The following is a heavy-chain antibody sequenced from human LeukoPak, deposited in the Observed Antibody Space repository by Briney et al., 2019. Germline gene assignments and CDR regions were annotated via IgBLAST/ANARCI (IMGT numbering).Heavy chain of an antibody. CDR2: INHSGST. Sequence: SETLSLTCAVYGGSFSGYYWSWIRQPPGKGLEWIGEINHSGSTNYNPSLKSRVTISVDTSKNQFSLKLSSVTAADTAVYYCGRGSAAVAPYRGKVYFDYWGQGTLVTVSS. J-gene: IGHJ4*02. V-gene: IGHV4-34*01. D-gene: IGHD6-19*01. CDR1: GGSFSGYY. CDR3: GRGSAAVAPYRGKVYFDY.